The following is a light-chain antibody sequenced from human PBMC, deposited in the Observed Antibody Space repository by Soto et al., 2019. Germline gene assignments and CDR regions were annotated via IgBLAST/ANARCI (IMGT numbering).Light chain of an antibody. V-gene: IGKV3-15*01. Sequence: DTVLTQSPVTLSVSPGDSAILHCRASETVLKKLAWYQQKPGQPPRLLIYGASIRTTGIPDRFTGDGSGTDFTLTINSLQSEDFAVYSCQQYYGWPARYTFGQGTQLEIK. J-gene: IGKJ2*01. CDR2: GAS. CDR1: ETVLKK. CDR3: QQYYGWPARYT.